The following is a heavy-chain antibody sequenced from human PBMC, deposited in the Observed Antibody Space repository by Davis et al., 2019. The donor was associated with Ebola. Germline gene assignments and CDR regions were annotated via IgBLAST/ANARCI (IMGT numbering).Heavy chain of an antibody. J-gene: IGHJ2*01. CDR3: ARVLAARPWYFDL. CDR2: IGSGGSVT. D-gene: IGHD6-6*01. V-gene: IGHV3-23*01. Sequence: GESLKISCAAPGFTFNNYAMTWVRQAPGEGLAWVSAIGSGGSVTFYADSVKGRFTISRDNSKNTLYLQMSSLRAEDTAVYYCARVLAARPWYFDLWGRGTLVTVSS. CDR1: GFTFNNYA.